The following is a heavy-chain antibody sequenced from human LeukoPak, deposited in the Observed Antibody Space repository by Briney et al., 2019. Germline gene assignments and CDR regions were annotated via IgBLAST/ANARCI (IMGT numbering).Heavy chain of an antibody. D-gene: IGHD4-23*01. J-gene: IGHJ3*02. CDR2: ILYSGST. V-gene: IGHV4-59*01. Sequence: SETLSLTCTVSGGSISGYFWSWVRQPPGKGVEWIAYILYSGSTNYNPSLESRVTISVDTSKNQFSLMLTSVTAADTAVYYCARTRGYGGNSPRAFDIWGQGTMVTVSS. CDR1: GGSISGYF. CDR3: ARTRGYGGNSPRAFDI.